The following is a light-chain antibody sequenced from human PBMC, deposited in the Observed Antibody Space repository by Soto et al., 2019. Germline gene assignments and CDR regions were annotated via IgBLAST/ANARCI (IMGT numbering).Light chain of an antibody. V-gene: IGLV3-21*04. CDR3: QVWDSSSDHVV. J-gene: IGLJ2*01. CDR2: YDS. Sequence: SYELTQSPSVSVAPGKTARITCGGNNIGSKSVHWYQQKPGQAPVLVIYYDSDRPSGIPERFSGSNSGNTATLTISRVEAGDEADYYCQVWDSSSDHVVFGGGTKRTVL. CDR1: NIGSKS.